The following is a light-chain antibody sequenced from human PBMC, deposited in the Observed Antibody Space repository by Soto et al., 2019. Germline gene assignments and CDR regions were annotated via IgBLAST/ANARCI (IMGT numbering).Light chain of an antibody. CDR2: GGS. CDR3: QQYSDWPTIT. Sequence: EIVMTQSPATLSVPPGDRATLSCRASKSVRTDLAWYQQKPGQAPRLLIYGGSIRAADVPARFSDSGSGTEFTVIIGTLQSEDFAVYYCQQYSDWPTITFGQGTRLEIK. CDR1: KSVRTD. V-gene: IGKV3-15*01. J-gene: IGKJ5*01.